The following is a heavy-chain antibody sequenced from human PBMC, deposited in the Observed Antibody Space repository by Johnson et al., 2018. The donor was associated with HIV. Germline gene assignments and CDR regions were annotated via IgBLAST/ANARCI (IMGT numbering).Heavy chain of an antibody. V-gene: IGHV3-43D*03. J-gene: IGHJ3*02. D-gene: IGHD3-10*01. Sequence: LLVESGGAVVQPGGSLRLSCAASGFTFDDYAMHWVRQPPGNGLEWVSLIRWDGAITSYVDSVRGRFTISRDNSRNSLYLQMKSRRAEDTALYYCARAEIYEGRVGDFAFDIWGRGTMVTVSS. CDR3: ARAEIYEGRVGDFAFDI. CDR2: IRWDGAIT. CDR1: GFTFDDYA.